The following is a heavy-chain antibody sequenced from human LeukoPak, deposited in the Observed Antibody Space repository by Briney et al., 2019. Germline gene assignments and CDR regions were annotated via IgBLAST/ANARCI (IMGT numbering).Heavy chain of an antibody. CDR3: ARGQKDSSGYLKWFDP. D-gene: IGHD3-22*01. CDR1: GGSFSGHY. CDR2: IDHRGSA. Sequence: SETLSLTCAVYGGSFSGHYWSWIRQPPGKGLEWIGEIDHRGSANYNPSLTSLKDRVTISVDTSKKQFSLKVTFVTAADTAVFYCARGQKDSSGYLKWFDPWGQGTQVTVSS. V-gene: IGHV4-34*01. J-gene: IGHJ5*02.